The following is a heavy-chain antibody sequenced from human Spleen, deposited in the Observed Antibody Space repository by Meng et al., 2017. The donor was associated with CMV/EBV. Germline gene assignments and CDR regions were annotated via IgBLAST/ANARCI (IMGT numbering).Heavy chain of an antibody. CDR1: GFTFSSYA. D-gene: IGHD3-3*01. CDR2: ISGSGGST. Sequence: GESLKISCAASGFTFSSYAMSWVRQAPGKGLEWVSAISGSGGSTYYADFVEGRFTISRDNSRNTVYLQMNSLRADDTAVYYCAKDTSTTYYDFWSGFYPWGQGTLVTVSS. J-gene: IGHJ4*02. CDR3: AKDTSTTYYDFWSGFYP. V-gene: IGHV3-23*01.